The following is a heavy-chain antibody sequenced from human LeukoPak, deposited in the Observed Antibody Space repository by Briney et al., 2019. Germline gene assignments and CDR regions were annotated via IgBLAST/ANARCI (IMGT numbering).Heavy chain of an antibody. Sequence: GGSLRLSCAASGFTFNTYTMNWVRQAPGKGLEWVSSISSGTSYIYYADSVKGRFTISRDNAKNSLYLQMNSLRAEDTAMYYCARDGIYYDTSGYSSFRTFDIWGQGTMVIVSS. D-gene: IGHD3-22*01. J-gene: IGHJ3*02. CDR2: ISSGTSYI. CDR3: ARDGIYYDTSGYSSFRTFDI. V-gene: IGHV3-21*01. CDR1: GFTFNTYT.